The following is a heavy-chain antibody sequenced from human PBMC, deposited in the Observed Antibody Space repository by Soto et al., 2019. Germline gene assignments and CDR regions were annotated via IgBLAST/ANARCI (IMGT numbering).Heavy chain of an antibody. CDR2: FDPEDGET. Sequence: ASVKVSCKVSGYTLTELSMHWVRQAPGKGLEWMGGFDPEDGETIYAQKFQGRVTMTEDTSTDTAYMELSSLRSEDTAVYYCATGKPQAKWELLRFACDIWGQGTMVTVSS. CDR3: ATGKPQAKWELLRFACDI. J-gene: IGHJ3*02. CDR1: GYTLTELS. D-gene: IGHD1-26*01. V-gene: IGHV1-24*01.